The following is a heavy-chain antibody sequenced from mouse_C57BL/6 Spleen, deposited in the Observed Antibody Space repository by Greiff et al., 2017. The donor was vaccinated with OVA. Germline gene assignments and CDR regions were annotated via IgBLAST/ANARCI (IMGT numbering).Heavy chain of an antibody. V-gene: IGHV1-59*01. CDR1: GYTFTSYW. D-gene: IGHD2-12*01. CDR3: ARRWCYDPTAMDY. Sequence: QVQLQQPGAELVRPGTSVKLSCKASGYTFTSYWMHWVQQRPGQGLEWIGVIDPSDSYTNYNQKFKGKATLTVDTSSSTAYMQLSSLTSEDSAVYYCARRWCYDPTAMDYWGQGTSVTVSS. J-gene: IGHJ4*01. CDR2: IDPSDSYT.